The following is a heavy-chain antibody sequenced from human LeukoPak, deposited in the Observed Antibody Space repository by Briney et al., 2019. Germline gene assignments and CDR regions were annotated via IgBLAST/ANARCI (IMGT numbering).Heavy chain of an antibody. CDR2: IYSGDST. V-gene: IGHV3-66*04. D-gene: IGHD4-17*01. CDR3: ARHHGDYSHDY. J-gene: IGHJ4*02. CDR1: GFSVSSSY. Sequence: PGGSLTLSCYAAGFSVSSSYMSWVRQAPGKGLDWVSIIYSGDSTNHADSVEGRFTNPRHNSKNTLYLQTNSLRGEHTAVYYCARHHGDYSHDYWGLGTLVTVSS.